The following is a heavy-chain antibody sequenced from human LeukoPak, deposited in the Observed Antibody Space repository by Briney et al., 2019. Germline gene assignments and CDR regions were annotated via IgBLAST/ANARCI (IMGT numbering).Heavy chain of an antibody. CDR3: ARGSYDFWSGSDGHAYMDV. V-gene: IGHV4-59*01. D-gene: IGHD3-3*01. J-gene: IGHJ6*03. CDR2: IYYSGST. Sequence: PSETLSLTCTVSGGSISSYYWSWIRQPPGKGLEWIGYIYYSGSTNYNPSLKSRVTISVDTSKNQFSLKLSSVTAADTAVYYCARGSYDFWSGSDGHAYMDVWGKGTTVTVSS. CDR1: GGSISSYY.